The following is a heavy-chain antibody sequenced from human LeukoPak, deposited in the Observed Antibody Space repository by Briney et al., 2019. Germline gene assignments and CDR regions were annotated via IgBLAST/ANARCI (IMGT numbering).Heavy chain of an antibody. J-gene: IGHJ4*02. CDR2: IYYSGST. D-gene: IGHD5-24*01. CDR3: ARDSEDGYNYWGII. V-gene: IGHV4-59*01. Sequence: SETLSLTCTVSGGSLSSYYWSWIRQPPGKGLEWIGYIYYSGSTNYNPSLKSRVTISVDTSKNQFSLKLSSVTAADTAVYYCARDSEDGYNYWGIIWGQGTLVTVSS. CDR1: GGSLSSYY.